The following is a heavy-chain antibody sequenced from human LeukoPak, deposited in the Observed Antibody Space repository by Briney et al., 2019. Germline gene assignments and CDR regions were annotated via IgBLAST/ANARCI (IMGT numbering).Heavy chain of an antibody. Sequence: SETLSLTCAVYGGSFSGYYWSCIREPPGKGLEWIGEINHSGSTNYNPSLKSRVTISVDTSKNQFSLQLSSVTAADTAVYYCARGPYNWNYVRLKLFDYWGQGTLVTVSS. CDR1: GGSFSGYY. CDR2: INHSGST. J-gene: IGHJ4*02. V-gene: IGHV4-34*01. CDR3: ARGPYNWNYVRLKLFDY. D-gene: IGHD1-7*01.